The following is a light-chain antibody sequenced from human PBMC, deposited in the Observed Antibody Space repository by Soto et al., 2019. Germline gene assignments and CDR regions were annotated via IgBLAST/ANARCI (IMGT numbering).Light chain of an antibody. CDR1: SSDVGGYNY. V-gene: IGLV2-14*01. CDR3: SSYTRSSPL. CDR2: EVS. J-gene: IGLJ2*01. Sequence: QSALTQPASVSGSPGQSITISCTGTSSDVGGYNYVSWYQQHPGKAPKLMIYEVSNRPSGVSNRFSGSKSGNTASLTISGLQAEDEADYYCSSYTRSSPLFGGGTKLTVL.